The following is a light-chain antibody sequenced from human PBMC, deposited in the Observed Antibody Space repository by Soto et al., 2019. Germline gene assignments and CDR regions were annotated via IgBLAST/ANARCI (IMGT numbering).Light chain of an antibody. CDR3: QQYDNYPWT. V-gene: IGKV1-5*03. Sequence: DIQMTQSPSSLSASVGDRVTITCRASQSISSWLAWFRQKPGKAPKLLIYRASSLESGAPSRFSGTGSGTEFTLTISSLQPDDFATYYCQQYDNYPWTFGQGTKVDIK. J-gene: IGKJ1*01. CDR2: RAS. CDR1: QSISSW.